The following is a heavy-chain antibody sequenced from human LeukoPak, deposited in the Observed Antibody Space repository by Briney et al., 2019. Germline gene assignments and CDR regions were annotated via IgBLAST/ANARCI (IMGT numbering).Heavy chain of an antibody. D-gene: IGHD6-13*01. V-gene: IGHV4-61*08. CDR1: GGSISSGDYY. J-gene: IGHJ2*01. CDR3: ARAPSSSWYWYFDL. Sequence: PSETLSLTCTVSGGSISSGDYYWSWIRQPPGKGLEWIGYIYYSGSTNYNPSLKSRVTISVDTSKNQFSLKLSSVTAADTAVYYCARAPSSSWYWYFDLWGRGTLVTVSS. CDR2: IYYSGST.